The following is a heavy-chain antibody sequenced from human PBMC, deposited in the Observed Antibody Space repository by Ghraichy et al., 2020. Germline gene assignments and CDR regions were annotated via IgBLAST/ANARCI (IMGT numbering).Heavy chain of an antibody. D-gene: IGHD3-9*01. CDR2: IYYSGST. CDR1: GGSISSGGYY. CDR3: ARGRSYYDILTGYYNVGMEEVDY. Sequence: SQTLSLTCTVSGGSISSGGYYWSWIRQHPGKGLEWIGYIYYSGSTYYNPSLKSRVTISVDTSKNQFSLKLSSVTAADTAVYYCARGRSYYDILTGYYNVGMEEVDYWGQGTLVTVSS. V-gene: IGHV4-31*03. J-gene: IGHJ4*02.